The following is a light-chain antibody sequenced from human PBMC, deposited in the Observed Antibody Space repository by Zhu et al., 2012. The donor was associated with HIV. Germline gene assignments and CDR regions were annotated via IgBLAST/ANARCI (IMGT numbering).Light chain of an antibody. J-gene: IGKJ1*01. CDR3: QQYGASPRT. CDR1: ESVDNNY. CDR2: DAS. Sequence: EMVLTQSPGTLSLSPGERATLSCRASESVDNNYLAWYLQKVGQAPKLLIFDASTRATGIPDRFSGSGSGTDFTLTISRLEPEDFAVYYCQQYGASPRTFGPGTRVEMK. V-gene: IGKV3-20*01.